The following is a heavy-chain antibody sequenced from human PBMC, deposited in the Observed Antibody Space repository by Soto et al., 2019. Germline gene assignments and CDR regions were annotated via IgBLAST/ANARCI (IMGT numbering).Heavy chain of an antibody. V-gene: IGHV4-34*01. CDR3: ARGGGAAQPHYYYGMDV. CDR2: INHSGST. J-gene: IGHJ6*02. D-gene: IGHD6-6*01. CDR1: GGSFSGYY. Sequence: SETLSLTCAVYGGSFSGYYWSWIRQPPGKGLEWIGEINHSGSTNYNPSLKSRVTISVDTSKNQFSLKLSSVTAADTAVYYCARGGGAAQPHYYYGMDVWGQGTTVTVS.